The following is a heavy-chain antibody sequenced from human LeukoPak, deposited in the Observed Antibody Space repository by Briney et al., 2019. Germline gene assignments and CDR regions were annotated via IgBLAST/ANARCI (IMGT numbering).Heavy chain of an antibody. V-gene: IGHV3-30*02. Sequence: GGSLRLSCAASGFAFSSYGMHWVRQAPGKGLEWVAFIRYDGSNKYYADSVKGRFTISRDNSKNTLYLQMNSLRAEDTAVYYCAKDKTPYNWNDVPFDYWGQGTLVTVSS. CDR1: GFAFSSYG. D-gene: IGHD1-1*01. J-gene: IGHJ4*02. CDR3: AKDKTPYNWNDVPFDY. CDR2: IRYDGSNK.